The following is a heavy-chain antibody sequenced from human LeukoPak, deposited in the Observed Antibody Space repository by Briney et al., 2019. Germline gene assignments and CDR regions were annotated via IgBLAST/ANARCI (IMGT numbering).Heavy chain of an antibody. CDR3: ARGPYYDSSGHPNYYFDY. V-gene: IGHV1-69*05. CDR2: IIPIFGTA. CDR1: GGTFSSYA. J-gene: IGHJ4*02. D-gene: IGHD3-22*01. Sequence: SVKVSCKASGGTFSSYAISWVRQAPGQGLEWMEGIIPIFGTANYAQKFQGRVTITTDESTSTAYMELSSLRSEDTAVYYCARGPYYDSSGHPNYYFDYWGQGTLVTVSS.